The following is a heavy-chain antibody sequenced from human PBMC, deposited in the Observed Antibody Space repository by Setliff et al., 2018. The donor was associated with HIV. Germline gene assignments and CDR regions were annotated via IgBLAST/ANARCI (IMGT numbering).Heavy chain of an antibody. CDR1: GFTVSSNY. J-gene: IGHJ4*02. D-gene: IGHD3-22*01. CDR3: ARSPYYYDCGGYPPDY. CDR2: IYSDGST. Sequence: HPGGSLRLSCAASGFTVSSNYMSWVRQAPGKGLEWVSVIYSDGSTYYADSVKGRFTISRDNSKNTLYLQMNSLRAEDTAVYYCARSPYYYDCGGYPPDYWGQGTLVTVSS. V-gene: IGHV3-53*01.